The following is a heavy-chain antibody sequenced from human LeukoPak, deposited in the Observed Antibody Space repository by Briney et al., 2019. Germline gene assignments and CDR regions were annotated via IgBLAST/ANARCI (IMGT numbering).Heavy chain of an antibody. Sequence: PSETLSLTCAVSGGSISSGGYSWSWIRQPPGKGLEWIGYIYHSGSTYYNPSLKSRVTISVDRSKNQFSLKLSSVTAADTAVYYCARQGVYDFWSGYYQFHPWGQGTLVTVSS. CDR1: GGSISSGGYS. D-gene: IGHD3-3*01. V-gene: IGHV4-30-2*01. CDR2: IYHSGST. J-gene: IGHJ5*02. CDR3: ARQGVYDFWSGYYQFHP.